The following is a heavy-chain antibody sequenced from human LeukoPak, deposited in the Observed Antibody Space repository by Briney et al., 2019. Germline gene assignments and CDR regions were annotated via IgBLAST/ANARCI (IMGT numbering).Heavy chain of an antibody. D-gene: IGHD6-13*01. CDR2: LYYSGSA. Sequence: SETLSLTCTVSGVSISSYYWTWIRQPPGKGLEWIGSLYYSGSANYNPSLKSRVTISVDTSNNQFSLKLNSVTAADTAVYYCARTLYIAAVPGGFDYWGQGTLVTVSS. CDR3: ARTLYIAAVPGGFDY. CDR1: GVSISSYY. J-gene: IGHJ4*02. V-gene: IGHV4-59*13.